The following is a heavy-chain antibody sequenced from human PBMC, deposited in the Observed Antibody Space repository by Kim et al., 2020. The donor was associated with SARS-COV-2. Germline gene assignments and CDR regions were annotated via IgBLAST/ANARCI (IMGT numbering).Heavy chain of an antibody. Sequence: ASVKVSCKASGYTFTSYGISWVRQAPGQGLEWMGWISAYNGNTNYAQKLQGRVTMTTDTSTSTAYMELRSLRSDDTAVYYCARAPDSSSWIGGWFDPWGQGTLVTVSS. CDR1: GYTFTSYG. CDR2: ISAYNGNT. J-gene: IGHJ5*02. D-gene: IGHD6-13*01. CDR3: ARAPDSSSWIGGWFDP. V-gene: IGHV1-18*01.